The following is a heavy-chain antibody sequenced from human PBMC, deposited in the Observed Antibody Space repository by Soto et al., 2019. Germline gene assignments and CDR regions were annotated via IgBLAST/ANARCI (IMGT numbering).Heavy chain of an antibody. Sequence: QVQLVQSGAEVKKPGSSVKVSCKASGGSFKNYAITWVRQAPGQGLEWVGGIIPIFGTANYAQGFQGRLTITADESTSSAYMQLSSLTSEDTAVYYCARDRGWLQPRNYFDYWGQGTLVTVSS. CDR2: IIPIFGTA. D-gene: IGHD3-10*01. CDR3: ARDRGWLQPRNYFDY. CDR1: GGSFKNYA. J-gene: IGHJ4*02. V-gene: IGHV1-69*01.